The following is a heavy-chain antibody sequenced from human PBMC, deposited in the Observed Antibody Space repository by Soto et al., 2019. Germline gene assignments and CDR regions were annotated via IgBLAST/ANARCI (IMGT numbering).Heavy chain of an antibody. CDR3: ARVPTRYCSSTSCYDWYFDL. CDR2: ISAYNGNT. Sequence: QVQLVQSGAEVKKPGASVKVSCKASGYTFTSYGISWVRQAPGQGLEWMGWISAYNGNTNYAQKLQGRGTMTTDTSTSTAYMELRSRRSDDTAVSYCARVPTRYCSSTSCYDWYFDLGGRGTLVTVSS. CDR1: GYTFTSYG. V-gene: IGHV1-18*01. J-gene: IGHJ2*01. D-gene: IGHD2-2*01.